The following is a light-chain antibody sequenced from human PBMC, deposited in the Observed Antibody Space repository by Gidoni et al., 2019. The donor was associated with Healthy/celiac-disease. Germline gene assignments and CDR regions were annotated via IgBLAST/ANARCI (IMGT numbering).Light chain of an antibody. CDR1: ALPKQY. Sequence: SYELTQPPSVSVSPGQTARITCSGDALPKQYAYWYQQKPGQAPVLVIYKDSERPSGIPERFSGSSSGTTVTLTISGVQAEDEADYYCQSADSSGTHDVFGGGTKLTVL. CDR3: QSADSSGTHDV. J-gene: IGLJ2*01. CDR2: KDS. V-gene: IGLV3-25*03.